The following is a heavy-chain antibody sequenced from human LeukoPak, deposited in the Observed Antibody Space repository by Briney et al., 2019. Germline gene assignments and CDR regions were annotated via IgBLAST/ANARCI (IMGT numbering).Heavy chain of an antibody. D-gene: IGHD3-9*01. CDR1: GGSISSYY. V-gene: IGHV4-59*01. CDR3: AGSPDWDYFDY. J-gene: IGHJ4*02. Sequence: SETLSLTCTVSGGSISSYYWSWIRQPPGKGLEWIGYIYYSGSTNHNPSLKSRVTISLDTSKKQFSLKLNSVTAADTAVYYCAGSPDWDYFDYWGQGTLVTVSS. CDR2: IYYSGST.